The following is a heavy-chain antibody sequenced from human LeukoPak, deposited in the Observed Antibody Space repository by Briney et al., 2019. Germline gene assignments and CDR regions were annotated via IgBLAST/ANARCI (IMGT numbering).Heavy chain of an antibody. CDR1: GDTFTGYY. V-gene: IGHV1-2*02. Sequence: ASVKVSCKASGDTFTGYYMHWVRQAPGQGLEWMGWTNPNSGGTNYAQKFQGRVTMTRDTSISTAYMELSRLRSDDTAVYYCATDCSSTSCYLFDPWGQGTLVTVSS. D-gene: IGHD2-2*01. CDR2: TNPNSGGT. J-gene: IGHJ5*02. CDR3: ATDCSSTSCYLFDP.